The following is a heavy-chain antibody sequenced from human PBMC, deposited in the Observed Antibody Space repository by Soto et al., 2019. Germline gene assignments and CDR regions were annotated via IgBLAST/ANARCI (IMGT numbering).Heavy chain of an antibody. J-gene: IGHJ6*03. CDR1: GFTVSSNY. D-gene: IGHD5-12*01. CDR3: ARDRLTVDSGYDYMGVRGYYYYYYYMDV. Sequence: GGSLRLSCAASGFTVSSNYMSWVRQAPGKGLEWVSVIYSGGSTYYADSVKGRFTISRHNSKNTLYLQMNSLRAEDTAVYYCARDRLTVDSGYDYMGVRGYYYYYYYMDVWGKGTTVTVSS. V-gene: IGHV3-53*04. CDR2: IYSGGST.